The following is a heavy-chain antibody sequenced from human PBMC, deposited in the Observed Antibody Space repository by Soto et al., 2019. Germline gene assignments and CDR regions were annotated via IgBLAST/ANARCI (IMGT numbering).Heavy chain of an antibody. Sequence: QLVESGGDLVQPGGSLRLSCAASGFVFTTNAMSWVRQRPGQGLEWVSATRGSGDNTYYADSVKGRFSISRDNSKNILFLQMNSLRAEDTAMYYCASLRIYCRGETCYSGYHDFWGQGTQVTVSS. CDR1: GFVFTTNA. V-gene: IGHV3-23*04. D-gene: IGHD2-15*01. J-gene: IGHJ4*02. CDR3: ASLRIYCRGETCYSGYHDF. CDR2: TRGSGDNT.